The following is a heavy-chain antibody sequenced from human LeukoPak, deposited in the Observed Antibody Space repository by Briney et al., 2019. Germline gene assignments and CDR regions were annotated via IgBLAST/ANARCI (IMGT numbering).Heavy chain of an antibody. D-gene: IGHD4-23*01. J-gene: IGHJ3*02. V-gene: IGHV3-11*04. CDR3: AREVMRTTVVTGDAFDI. Sequence: GGSLRLPCAVSGFSVTNNYISWARRPPGKGLEGVSYISRSGSTIYYADSVKGRFTISRDNAKNSLYLQMNSLRAEDTAVYYCAREVMRTTVVTGDAFDIWGQGTMVTVSS. CDR2: ISRSGSTI. CDR1: GFSVTNNY.